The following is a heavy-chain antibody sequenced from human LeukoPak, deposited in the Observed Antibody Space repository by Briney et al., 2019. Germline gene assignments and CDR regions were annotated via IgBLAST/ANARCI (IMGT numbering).Heavy chain of an antibody. CDR2: IKSKTDGGTT. CDR1: GFTFSNAW. J-gene: IGHJ5*02. CDR3: TTEFGEDWFDP. D-gene: IGHD3-10*01. V-gene: IGHV3-15*01. Sequence: GGSLRLSCAASGFTFSNAWMSWVRQSPGKGLEWVGRIKSKTDGGTTDYAAPVKGRFTISRDDSKNTLYLQMNSLKTEDTAVYYCTTEFGEDWFDPWGQGTLVTVSS.